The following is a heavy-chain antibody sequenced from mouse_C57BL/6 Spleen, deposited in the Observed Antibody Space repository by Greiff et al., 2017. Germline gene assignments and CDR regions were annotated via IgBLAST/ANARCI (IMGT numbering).Heavy chain of an antibody. CDR1: GFTFSSYG. J-gene: IGHJ2*01. D-gene: IGHD1-1*01. V-gene: IGHV5-6*01. Sequence: EVQVVESGGDLVKPGGSLKLSCAASGFTFSSYGMSWVRQTPDKRLEWVATISSGGSYTYYPDSVKGRFTISRDNAKNTLYLQMSSLKSEDTAMYYCARHEDYYGSSSFYYFDYWGQGTTLTVSS. CDR2: ISSGGSYT. CDR3: ARHEDYYGSSSFYYFDY.